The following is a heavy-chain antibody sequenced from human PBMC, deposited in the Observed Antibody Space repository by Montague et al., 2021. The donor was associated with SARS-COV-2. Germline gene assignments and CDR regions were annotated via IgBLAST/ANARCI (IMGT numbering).Heavy chain of an antibody. CDR3: TRGNGWYQP. D-gene: IGHD2-8*01. CDR2: ILYNGTA. V-gene: IGHV4-59*13. Sequence: SETLSLTCSVSGSYLSGYFWSWVRQPPGQRLEWIGYILYNGTATYNPALRSRLTMSVDMSRNQFSLELRSMTVTDTAFYYCTRGNGWYQPWGRGTLVTVSS. CDR1: GSYLSGYF. J-gene: IGHJ5*02.